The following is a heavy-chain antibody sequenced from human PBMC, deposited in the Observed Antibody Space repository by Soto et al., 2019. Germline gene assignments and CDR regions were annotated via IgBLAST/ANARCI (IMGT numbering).Heavy chain of an antibody. CDR1: GFTFSSYG. Sequence: PGGSLRLSCAASGFTFSSYGMHLVRQAPGKGLEWVAVIWYDGSNKYYADSVKGRFTISRDKSKNTLYLQMNSLRAEDTAVYYCARMIRWILGIWGQGTMVTVSS. J-gene: IGHJ3*02. D-gene: IGHD2-2*03. V-gene: IGHV3-33*01. CDR3: ARMIRWILGI. CDR2: IWYDGSNK.